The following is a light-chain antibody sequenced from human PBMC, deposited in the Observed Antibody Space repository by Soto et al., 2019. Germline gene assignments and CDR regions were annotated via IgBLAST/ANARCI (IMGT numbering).Light chain of an antibody. CDR3: QQHNNWPPIT. V-gene: IGKV3-15*01. J-gene: IGKJ5*01. Sequence: IVITQSASTLSVSPGERVTLSCRASQSVSNNLVWYQQKPGQAPRLLMYGSSIRATGIPARFSGSGSGTEFTLTISSLQSEDFAVYYCQQHNNWPPITFGQGTRLEIK. CDR2: GSS. CDR1: QSVSNN.